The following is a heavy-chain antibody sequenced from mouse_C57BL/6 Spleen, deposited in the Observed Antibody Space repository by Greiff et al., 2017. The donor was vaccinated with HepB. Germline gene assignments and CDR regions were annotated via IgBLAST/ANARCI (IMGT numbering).Heavy chain of an antibody. CDR1: GYTFTDYE. Sequence: QVQLKQSGAELVRPGASVTLSCKASGYTFTDYEMHWVKQTPVHGLEWIGAIDPETGGTAYNQKFKGKAILTADKSSSTAYMELRSLTSEDSAVYYCTRYGDGYYGWFAYWGQGTLVTVSA. D-gene: IGHD2-3*01. CDR3: TRYGDGYYGWFAY. J-gene: IGHJ3*01. V-gene: IGHV1-15*01. CDR2: IDPETGGT.